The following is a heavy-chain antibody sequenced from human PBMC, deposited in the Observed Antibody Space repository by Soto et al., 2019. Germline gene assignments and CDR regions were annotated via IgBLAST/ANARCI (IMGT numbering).Heavy chain of an antibody. CDR2: ISSNGDST. CDR1: GFTFSMFS. D-gene: IGHD4-17*01. V-gene: IGHV3-64D*06. Sequence: EVQLVESGGGLAQPGGSLRLSCSASGFTFSMFSMHWVRQAPGKGLEYVSGISSNGDSTYYADSVKGRFTISRDNSKNTLYLQMSSLRAVDTAVYYCVLPRSTVQIPPTWGQGTLVTVSS. CDR3: VLPRSTVQIPPT. J-gene: IGHJ5*02.